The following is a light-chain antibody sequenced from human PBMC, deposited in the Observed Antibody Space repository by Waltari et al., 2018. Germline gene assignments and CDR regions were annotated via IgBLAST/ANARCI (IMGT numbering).Light chain of an antibody. V-gene: IGLV2-14*03. CDR2: DVT. CDR1: YSAVAASDS. J-gene: IGLJ2*01. Sequence: QSALTQPASVSGSPGQSITISCRGIYSAVAASDSVSWYQHHPGEAPQVIIYDVTNRPSGVSDRFSASTSANRAFLTISGLQPDDEADYYCSSQTLDGVVLFGGGTKLTVL. CDR3: SSQTLDGVVL.